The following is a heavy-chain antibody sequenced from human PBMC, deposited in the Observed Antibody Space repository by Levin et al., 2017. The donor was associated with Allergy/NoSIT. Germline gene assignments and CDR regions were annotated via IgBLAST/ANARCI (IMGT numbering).Heavy chain of an antibody. Sequence: GESLKISCAASGFTFSNYGMHWLRQAPGKGLEWLAIIWSDGTKKDYVDSVKGRFTISRDNSKNIVYVQMDSLRAEDTAVYYCARSIRTGNSFSDDAFDIWGQGTMVTVSS. CDR3: ARSIRTGNSFSDDAFDI. D-gene: IGHD4-23*01. J-gene: IGHJ3*02. V-gene: IGHV3-33*01. CDR2: IWSDGTKK. CDR1: GFTFSNYG.